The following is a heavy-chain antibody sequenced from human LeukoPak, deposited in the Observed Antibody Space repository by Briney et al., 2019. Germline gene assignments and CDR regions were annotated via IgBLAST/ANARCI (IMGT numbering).Heavy chain of an antibody. D-gene: IGHD3-10*01. Sequence: SETLSLTCTVSGGSISSGSYCWSWIRQPAGKGLEWIGHIYTSGNTNYNPSLKSRVTISVDTSKNQFSLKLSSVTAADTAVYYCARLTKNDSGTYRFGKKKRGYMDVWGKGTTVTISS. J-gene: IGHJ6*03. CDR1: GGSISSGSYC. CDR2: IYTSGNT. V-gene: IGHV4-61*09. CDR3: ARLTKNDSGTYRFGKKKRGYMDV.